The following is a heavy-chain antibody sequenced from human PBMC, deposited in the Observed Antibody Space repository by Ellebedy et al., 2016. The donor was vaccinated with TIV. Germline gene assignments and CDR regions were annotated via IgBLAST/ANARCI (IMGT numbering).Heavy chain of an antibody. V-gene: IGHV4-59*01. CDR1: GDSLSGYN. D-gene: IGHD6-25*01. CDR3: PRGLAPGGTGLGSFDP. CDR2: IYSSGHT. J-gene: IGHJ5*02. Sequence: SETLSLXXTVSGDSLSGYNWNWIRQTPGKGLEWIGKIYSSGHTNYNPSLRSRVTISLDTSKHQFSLKLTSVTAADTAIYYCPRGLAPGGTGLGSFDPWGHGILVTVSS.